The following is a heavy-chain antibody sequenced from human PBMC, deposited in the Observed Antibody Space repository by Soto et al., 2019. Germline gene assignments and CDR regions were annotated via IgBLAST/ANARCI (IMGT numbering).Heavy chain of an antibody. CDR2: IWYDGSNK. CDR3: AREFFEVTTGVMDV. J-gene: IGHJ6*02. D-gene: IGHD3-3*01. V-gene: IGHV3-33*01. CDR1: GFTFSSYG. Sequence: QVQLVESGGGVVQPGRSLRLSCAASGFTFSSYGMHWVRQAPGKGLEWVAVIWYDGSNKYYADSVKGRFTISRDNSKNTLYLQMNSLRADAPAVYYCAREFFEVTTGVMDVWGQGTTVTVSS.